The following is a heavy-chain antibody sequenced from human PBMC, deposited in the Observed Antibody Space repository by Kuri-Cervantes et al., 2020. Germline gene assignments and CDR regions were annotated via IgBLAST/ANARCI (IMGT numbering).Heavy chain of an antibody. Sequence: GGSLRLSCAASGFTFSSYAMHWVRQAPGKGLEWVAVISYDGSNKYYADSVKGRFTISRDNSKNTLYLQMNSLRAEDTAVYYCAREVAVAGPFDYWGQGTLVTV. D-gene: IGHD6-19*01. J-gene: IGHJ4*02. CDR3: AREVAVAGPFDY. CDR2: ISYDGSNK. CDR1: GFTFSSYA. V-gene: IGHV3-30-3*01.